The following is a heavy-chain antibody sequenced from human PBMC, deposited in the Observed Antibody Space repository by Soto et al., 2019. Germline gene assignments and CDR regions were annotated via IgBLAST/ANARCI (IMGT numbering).Heavy chain of an antibody. Sequence: EVQLMESGGGLVQPGGSLRLYCAASGFTFSDYWMHWLRQAQGKGLVWVSRLSPEGRSTSYADSVKGRFTISRDHAKNTLYLQMNSLRAEDTAVYYCARPITNYGDVVGHFDYWGKGVMVTVSS. CDR2: LSPEGRST. D-gene: IGHD4-17*01. CDR3: ARPITNYGDVVGHFDY. J-gene: IGHJ4*02. CDR1: GFTFSDYW. V-gene: IGHV3-74*01.